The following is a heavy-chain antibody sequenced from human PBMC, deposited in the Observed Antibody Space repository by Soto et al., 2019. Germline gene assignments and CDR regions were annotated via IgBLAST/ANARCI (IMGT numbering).Heavy chain of an antibody. D-gene: IGHD3-10*01. V-gene: IGHV4-34*01. CDR2: INHSGST. CDR1: GGSFSGYY. CDR3: ARTIYGSGSEP. J-gene: IGHJ5*02. Sequence: QVQLQQWGAGLLKPSETLSLTCAVYGGSFSGYYWSWIRQPPGKGLEWIGEINHSGSTNYNPSLKSRVTISVDTSKNQFSLKLSSVTAADTAVYYCARTIYGSGSEPWSQGTLVTVSS.